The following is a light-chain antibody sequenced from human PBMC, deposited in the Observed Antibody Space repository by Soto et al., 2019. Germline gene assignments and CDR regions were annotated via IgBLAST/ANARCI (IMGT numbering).Light chain of an antibody. CDR2: EVS. CDR3: SSYTASSTLL. CDR1: SSDVGGYNY. J-gene: IGLJ1*01. V-gene: IGLV2-14*03. Sequence: QSVLTQPASVSGSPGQSITISCTGTSSDVGGYNYVSWSQQHPGKAPKPLISEVSNRPSGVSNRFSGSKSGNTASLTISGLQADDEADYYCSSYTASSTLLFGTGTKVTVL.